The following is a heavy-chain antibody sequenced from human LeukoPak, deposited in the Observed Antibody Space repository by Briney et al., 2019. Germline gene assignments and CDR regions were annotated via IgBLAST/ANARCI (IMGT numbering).Heavy chain of an antibody. J-gene: IGHJ4*02. V-gene: IGHV1-2*02. Sequence: GASVKVSCKASGYTFTGYYMHWVRQAPGQGLEWMGWINPNSGGTNYAQKFQGRVTMTRDTSISTAYMELSRLRSDDTAVYYCARVEYSSGWSPFDYWGQGTLVTVSS. CDR3: ARVEYSSGWSPFDY. CDR2: INPNSGGT. CDR1: GYTFTGYY. D-gene: IGHD6-19*01.